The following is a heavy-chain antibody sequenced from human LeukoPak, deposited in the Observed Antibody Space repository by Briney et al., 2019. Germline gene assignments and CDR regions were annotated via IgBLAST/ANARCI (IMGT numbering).Heavy chain of an antibody. CDR3: ARSLRGAAHHFDY. V-gene: IGHV4-39*01. CDR1: GGSISGSSYY. D-gene: IGHD6-6*01. Sequence: PSETLSLTCTVSGGSISGSSYYWGWIRQLPGKGLEWIGSIYFTGNAYCNPSLKSRVTISVDTSKNQFSLILRSVTAADTAVYYCARSLRGAAHHFDYWGQGTLVTVSS. CDR2: IYFTGNA. J-gene: IGHJ4*02.